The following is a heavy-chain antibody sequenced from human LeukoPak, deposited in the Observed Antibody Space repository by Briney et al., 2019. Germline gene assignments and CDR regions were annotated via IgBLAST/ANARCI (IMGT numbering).Heavy chain of an antibody. CDR2: MYYDGIRK. CDR3: RRDSYFSGGSCLYFDY. Sequence: PGRSLRFSSAASGFTFSSYGMERVRQAPGKGLEWVAVMYYDGIRKYYADSVKGRFTISRDNSKNALFLQMNSLRVEDTAVYFCRRDSYFSGGSCLYFDYWGQGTLVTVSS. J-gene: IGHJ4*02. CDR1: GFTFSSYG. V-gene: IGHV3-33*01. D-gene: IGHD2-15*01.